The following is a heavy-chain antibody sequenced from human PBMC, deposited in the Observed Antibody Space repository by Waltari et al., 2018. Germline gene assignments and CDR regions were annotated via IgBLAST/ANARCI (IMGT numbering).Heavy chain of an antibody. CDR1: GFSFSTSGVG. CDR3: AHRPSHYDIFSGYYNYFDY. V-gene: IGHV2-5*02. CDR2: VYWDGSQ. J-gene: IGHJ4*02. Sequence: QITLKESGPTLVKLTQTLTLTCAFSGFSFSTSGVGVGWIRQPPGKALEWLAFVYWDGSQRYSPSLKGRLTITKDTSEDQVVLTMTNMDPVDTATYFCAHRPSHYDIFSGYYNYFDYWGQGILVTVSS. D-gene: IGHD3-9*01.